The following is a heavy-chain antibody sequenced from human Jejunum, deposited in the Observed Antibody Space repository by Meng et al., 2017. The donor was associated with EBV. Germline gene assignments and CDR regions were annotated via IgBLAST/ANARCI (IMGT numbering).Heavy chain of an antibody. V-gene: IGHV4-4*02. CDR3: ARDRGVEDY. J-gene: IGHJ4*02. CDR1: GGSISTDNW. CDR2: IHHSGST. Sequence: QGQLQESGPGLVKPSRTLSLTCAFSGGSISTDNWWSWVRQPPGKGLEYIGEIHHSGSTKYNPSLKSRVTISVDKSNNHFSLKLSSVTAADTAVYYCARDRGVEDYWGQGTLVTVSS. D-gene: IGHD5-24*01.